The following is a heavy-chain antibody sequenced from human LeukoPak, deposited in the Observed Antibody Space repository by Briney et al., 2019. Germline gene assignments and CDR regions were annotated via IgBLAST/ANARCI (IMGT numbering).Heavy chain of an antibody. CDR3: ARVLRCSGGSCYSGAAFDI. D-gene: IGHD2-15*01. Sequence: PGGSLRLSCAASGFTFSSYEMNWVRQAPGKGLELVSYISSSGSTIYYADSVKGRFTISRDNAKNSLYLQMNSLRAEDTAVYYCARVLRCSGGSCYSGAAFDIWGQGTMVTVSS. J-gene: IGHJ3*02. CDR2: ISSSGSTI. V-gene: IGHV3-48*03. CDR1: GFTFSSYE.